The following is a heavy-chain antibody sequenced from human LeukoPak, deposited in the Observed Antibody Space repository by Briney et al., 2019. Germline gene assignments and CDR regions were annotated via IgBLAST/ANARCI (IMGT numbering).Heavy chain of an antibody. CDR1: GFTFNTYT. V-gene: IGHV3-23*01. CDR2: ITGRGDGN. CDR3: AKGTERYREVSSFDF. D-gene: IGHD6-19*01. J-gene: IGHJ4*02. Sequence: GGSLRLSCAASGFTFNTYTMNWGRQAPGKGVEGVSLITGRGDGNYYAALVKGGFTISTDNTKNTLYLQMNSLRAEDTAAYYCAKGTERYREVSSFDFWGQGTLVTVSS.